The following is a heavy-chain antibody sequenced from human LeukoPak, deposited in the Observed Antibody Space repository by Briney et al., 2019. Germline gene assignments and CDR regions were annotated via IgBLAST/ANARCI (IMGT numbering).Heavy chain of an antibody. J-gene: IGHJ4*02. D-gene: IGHD3-10*01. CDR2: IYHSGST. CDR3: ARAMVRGVIRN. CDR1: GGSISSGGYS. V-gene: IGHV4-30-2*01. Sequence: SETLSLTCAVSGGSISSGGYSWSWIRQPPGKGLEWIGYIYHSGSTYYNPTLKSRVTISVDRSKNQFSLKLSSVTAADTAVYYCARAMVRGVIRNWGQGTLVTVSS.